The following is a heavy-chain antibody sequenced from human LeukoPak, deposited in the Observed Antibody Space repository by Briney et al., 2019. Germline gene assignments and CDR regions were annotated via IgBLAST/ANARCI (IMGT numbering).Heavy chain of an antibody. J-gene: IGHJ4*02. CDR2: MNESGST. CDR3: ARDGRHYGSGSYYNHRAFDY. Sequence: SETRSLNCAVYGGSFSGYYWSWIRKPPGKGLEVIGEMNESGSTNYNPSLKSRVTISVDTSKNQFSLKLSSVTAADTAVYYCARDGRHYGSGSYYNHRAFDYWGQGTLVTVSS. CDR1: GGSFSGYY. V-gene: IGHV4-34*01. D-gene: IGHD3-10*01.